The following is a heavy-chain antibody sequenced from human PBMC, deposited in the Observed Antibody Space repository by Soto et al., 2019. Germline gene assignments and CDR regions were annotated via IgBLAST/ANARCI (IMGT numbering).Heavy chain of an antibody. Sequence: ASVKVSCKASGYTFTSYAMHWVRQAPGQRLEWMGWINAGNGNTKYSQKFQGRFTITRDTSASTAYMELSSLRSEDTAVYYCARRRSSGWDNAFDIWGQGTMVTVSS. CDR2: INAGNGNT. V-gene: IGHV1-3*01. D-gene: IGHD6-19*01. J-gene: IGHJ3*02. CDR3: ARRRSSGWDNAFDI. CDR1: GYTFTSYA.